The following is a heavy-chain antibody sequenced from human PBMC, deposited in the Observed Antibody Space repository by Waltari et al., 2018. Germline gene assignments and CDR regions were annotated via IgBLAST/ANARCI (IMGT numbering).Heavy chain of an antibody. CDR2: INSGGRT. Sequence: EVQLVETGGGLIQPGGSLRLSCAASGFTVSSNSMSWVRQAPGKGLEWVSVINSGGRTYYADSVKGRFTISRDNSKNTLYLQMNSLRAEDTAVYYCASSYSSGWYGYYYGMDVWGQGTTVTVSS. J-gene: IGHJ6*02. CDR1: GFTVSSNS. D-gene: IGHD6-19*01. CDR3: ASSYSSGWYGYYYGMDV. V-gene: IGHV3-53*02.